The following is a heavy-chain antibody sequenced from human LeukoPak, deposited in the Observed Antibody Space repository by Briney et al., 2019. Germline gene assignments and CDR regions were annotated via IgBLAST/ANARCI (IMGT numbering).Heavy chain of an antibody. Sequence: PSQTLSLTCTVSGGSISSGGYYWSWIRQRPGKYLEWIGYIYYSGNTYYNPSLKSRVTISVDTSKNQFSLKLNSVTAADTAVYYCARSTVPYYFDYWGQGTLVTVSS. CDR2: IYYSGNT. CDR1: GGSISSGGYY. J-gene: IGHJ4*01. CDR3: ARSTVPYYFDY. V-gene: IGHV4-31*03. D-gene: IGHD4-17*01.